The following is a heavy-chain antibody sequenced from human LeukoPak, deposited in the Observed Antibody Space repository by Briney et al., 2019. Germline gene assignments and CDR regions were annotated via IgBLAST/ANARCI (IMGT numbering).Heavy chain of an antibody. CDR1: GGSISSYY. CDR3: ARDLTGWGSSDSRSFDY. V-gene: IGHV4-4*07. Sequence: SETLSLTCTVSGGSISSYYWSWIRQPAGKGLEWIARIYTSGSTNYNPSLKSRVTMSVDTSKNQFSLKLSSVTAADTAVYYCARDLTGWGSSDSRSFDYWGQGTLVTVSS. D-gene: IGHD6-13*01. CDR2: IYTSGST. J-gene: IGHJ4*02.